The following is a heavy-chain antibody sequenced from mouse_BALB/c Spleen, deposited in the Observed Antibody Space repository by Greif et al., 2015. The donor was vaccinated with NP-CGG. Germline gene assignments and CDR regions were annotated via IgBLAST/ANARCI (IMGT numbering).Heavy chain of an antibody. D-gene: IGHD1-1*01. V-gene: IGHV1-80*01. CDR2: IYPGDGDT. CDR1: GYAFSSYW. CDR3: ASQTDGSSPRFAY. Sequence: VKLQESGAELVRPGSSVKISCKASGYAFSSYWMNWVKQRPGQGLEWIGQIYPGDGDTNYNGKFKGKATLTADKSSSTAYMQLSSLTSEDSAVYFCASQTDGSSPRFAYWGQGTLVTVSA. J-gene: IGHJ3*01.